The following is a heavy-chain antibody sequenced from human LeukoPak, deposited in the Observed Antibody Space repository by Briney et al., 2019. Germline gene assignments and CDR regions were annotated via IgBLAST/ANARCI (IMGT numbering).Heavy chain of an antibody. Sequence: GGSLRLSCAASGFTFDDYTMHWVRQAPGKGLEWVSLISWDGGSTYYADSVKGRFTISRDNSKNSLYLQMNSLRTEDTALYYCAKDKGDDSSGPIDHWGQGTLVTVSS. D-gene: IGHD3-22*01. J-gene: IGHJ4*02. CDR2: ISWDGGST. CDR1: GFTFDDYT. V-gene: IGHV3-43*01. CDR3: AKDKGDDSSGPIDH.